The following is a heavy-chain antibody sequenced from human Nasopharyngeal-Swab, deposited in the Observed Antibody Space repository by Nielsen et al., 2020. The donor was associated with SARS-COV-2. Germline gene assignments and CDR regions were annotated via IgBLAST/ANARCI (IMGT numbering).Heavy chain of an antibody. CDR3: ARAGEAYYHYYMDV. J-gene: IGHJ6*03. CDR2: INAGNGNT. Sequence: WVRQAPGQRLEWMGWINAGNGNTKYSQKFQGRVTITRDTSASTAYMELSSLRSEDTAVYYCARAGEAYYHYYMDVWGNGTTVTVSS. D-gene: IGHD1-1*01. V-gene: IGHV1-3*01.